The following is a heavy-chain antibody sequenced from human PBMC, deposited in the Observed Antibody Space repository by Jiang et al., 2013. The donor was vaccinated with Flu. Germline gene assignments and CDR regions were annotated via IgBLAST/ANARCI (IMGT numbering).Heavy chain of an antibody. D-gene: IGHD6-13*01. CDR3: ARALGYSSSWYISNWFDP. Sequence: YTFTSYGISWVRQAPGQGLEWMGWISAYNGNTNYAQKLQGRVTMTTDTSTSTAYMELRSLRSDDTAVYYCARALGYSSSWYISNWFDPWGQGTLVTVSS. CDR2: ISAYNGNT. CDR1: YTFTSYG. J-gene: IGHJ5*02. V-gene: IGHV1-18*01.